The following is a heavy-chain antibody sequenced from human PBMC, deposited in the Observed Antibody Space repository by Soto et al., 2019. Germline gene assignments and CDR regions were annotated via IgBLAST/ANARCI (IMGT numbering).Heavy chain of an antibody. J-gene: IGHJ3*02. CDR2: ISYDGSNK. Sequence: QVQLVESGGGVVQPGRSLRLSCAASGFTFSSYGMHWVRQAPATGLEWVAVISYDGSNKYYADSVKGRFTFSRDNSKNMLYLEMNSLRAEDTAVYYCAKDPDEAGNPGDYDYIWGSYRHDAFAIGGQGTMVTVSS. CDR3: AKDPDEAGNPGDYDYIWGSYRHDAFAI. V-gene: IGHV3-30*18. CDR1: GFTFSSYG. D-gene: IGHD3-16*02.